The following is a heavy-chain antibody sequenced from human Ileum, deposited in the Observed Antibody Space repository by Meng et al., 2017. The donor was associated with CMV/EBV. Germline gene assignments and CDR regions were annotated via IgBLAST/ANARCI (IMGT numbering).Heavy chain of an antibody. CDR2: IYITGRT. CDR1: GGSVTSNW. CDR3: TRDLLVAAAAVFDS. Sequence: VRLQESSLGLGKPSGTPSLTCTVYGGSVTSNWWGWIRQSAGKGLEWIGRIYITGRTNYNPSLKGRVTLSIDKSKDQFSLRLNSVTTADTAVYYCTRDLLVAAAAVFDSWGQGTLVTVSS. J-gene: IGHJ4*02. D-gene: IGHD6-13*01. V-gene: IGHV4-4*07.